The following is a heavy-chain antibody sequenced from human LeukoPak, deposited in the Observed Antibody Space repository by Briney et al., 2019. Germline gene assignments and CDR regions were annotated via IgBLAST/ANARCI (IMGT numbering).Heavy chain of an antibody. J-gene: IGHJ4*02. CDR1: GFTFRAYA. D-gene: IGHD3-9*01. V-gene: IGHV3-23*01. CDR2: ISGSGGST. Sequence: GGSLRLSCAASGFTFRAYAMSWVRQAPGKGLEWVSGISGSGGSTYYADSVKGRFTISRGNAKNTLYLQMSSLRAEDTAVYYCAKGAYYDISTGASDYWGQGTLVTVSS. CDR3: AKGAYYDISTGASDY.